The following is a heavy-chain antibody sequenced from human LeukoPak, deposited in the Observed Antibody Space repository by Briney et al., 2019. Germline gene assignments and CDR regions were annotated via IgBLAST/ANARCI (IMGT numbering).Heavy chain of an antibody. D-gene: IGHD6-13*01. CDR3: TTVTAATGTNY. CDR2: IKRKTDGGTT. V-gene: IGHV3-15*01. Sequence: GGSLRLSCAASGFTFSNAWMSWVRQAPGKGLEWVGRIKRKTDGGTTDYAAPVKGRFTISRDDSKNTLYLQMNSLKTEDTAVYYCTTVTAATGTNYWGQGTLVTVSS. CDR1: GFTFSNAW. J-gene: IGHJ4*02.